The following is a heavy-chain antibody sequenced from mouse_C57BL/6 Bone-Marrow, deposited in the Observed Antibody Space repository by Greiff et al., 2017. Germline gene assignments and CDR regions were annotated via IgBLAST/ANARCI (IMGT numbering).Heavy chain of an antibody. D-gene: IGHD2-4*01. J-gene: IGHJ4*01. CDR2: ISYDGSN. Sequence: ESGPGLVKPSQSLSLTCSVTGYSITSGYYWNWIRQFPGNKLEWMSYISYDGSNNYNPSLKNRISITRDTSKNQFFLKLNSVTTEDTATYYCARGDYDDYAMDYWGQGTSVTVSS. CDR1: GYSITSGYY. CDR3: ARGDYDDYAMDY. V-gene: IGHV3-6*01.